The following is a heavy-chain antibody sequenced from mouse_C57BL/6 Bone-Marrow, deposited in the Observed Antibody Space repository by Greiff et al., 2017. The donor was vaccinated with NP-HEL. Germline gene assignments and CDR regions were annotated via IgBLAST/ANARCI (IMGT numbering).Heavy chain of an antibody. CDR3: AREGYYSNYAWFAY. CDR1: GYAFSSSW. J-gene: IGHJ3*01. D-gene: IGHD2-5*01. V-gene: IGHV1-82*01. CDR2: LYPGDGDT. Sequence: VKLVESGPELVKPGASVKISCKASGYAFSSSWLNWVKQRPGKGLEWIGRLYPGDGDTNYNGKFTGKATLTADKSSSTAYMQLSSLTSEDSAVYFCAREGYYSNYAWFAYWGQGTLVTVSA.